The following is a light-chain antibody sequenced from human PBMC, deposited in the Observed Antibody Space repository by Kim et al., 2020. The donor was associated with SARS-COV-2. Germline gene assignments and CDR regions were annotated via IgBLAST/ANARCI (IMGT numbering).Light chain of an antibody. V-gene: IGKV3-11*01. J-gene: IGKJ4*01. Sequence: LAPWERATLSCRASQSVSSYLTWYQQKPGQAPRLLIYDASNRATGIPARFIGSGSGTDFTLTISSLEPEDFAVYYCQQRTNFPLTFGGGTKVDIK. CDR3: QQRTNFPLT. CDR1: QSVSSY. CDR2: DAS.